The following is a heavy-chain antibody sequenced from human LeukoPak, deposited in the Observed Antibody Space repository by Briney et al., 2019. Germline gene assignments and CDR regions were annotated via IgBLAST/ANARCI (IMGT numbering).Heavy chain of an antibody. V-gene: IGHV4-34*01. J-gene: IGHJ3*02. Sequence: PSETLSLTCAVYGGSFSGYYWSWIRQPPGKGLEWIGEINHSGSTNYNPSLKSRVTISVDTSKNQFSLKLSSVTAADTAVYYCATIRYGAFDIWGQGTMVTVSP. D-gene: IGHD3-9*01. CDR3: ATIRYGAFDI. CDR1: GGSFSGYY. CDR2: INHSGST.